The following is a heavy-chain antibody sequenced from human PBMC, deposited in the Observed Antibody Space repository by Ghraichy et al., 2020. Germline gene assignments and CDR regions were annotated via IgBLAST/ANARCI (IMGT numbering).Heavy chain of an antibody. J-gene: IGHJ4*02. CDR2: ISSDGTSNI. D-gene: IGHD5-12*01. Sequence: GGSLRLSCAASGFTFSSYRMNWVRQAPGKGLEWVSSISSDGTSNIYDADSVKGRFTTTSDNTKNSLYLQMNSMRAEDTAEYYCAGDRLIESNHFDYWGQGTLVTVSS. CDR3: AGDRLIESNHFDY. V-gene: IGHV3-21*01. CDR1: GFTFSSYR.